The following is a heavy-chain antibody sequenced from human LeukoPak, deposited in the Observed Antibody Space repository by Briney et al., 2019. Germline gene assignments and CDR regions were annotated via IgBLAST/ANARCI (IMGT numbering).Heavy chain of an antibody. CDR1: GGSFSGYY. Sequence: PSETLSLTCAVYGGSFSGYYWSWIRQPPGKGLEWIGEINHSGSTNYNPSLKSRVTISVDTSKYQFSLKLSSVTAADTAVYYCARGGRRQGSTAMVKNLNFDYWGQGTLVTVSS. V-gene: IGHV4-34*01. CDR2: INHSGST. D-gene: IGHD5-18*01. CDR3: ARGGRRQGSTAMVKNLNFDY. J-gene: IGHJ4*02.